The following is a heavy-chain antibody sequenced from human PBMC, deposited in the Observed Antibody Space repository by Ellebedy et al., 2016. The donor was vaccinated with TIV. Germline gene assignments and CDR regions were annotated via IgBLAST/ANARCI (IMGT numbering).Heavy chain of an antibody. CDR2: VNQDGSQK. CDR3: AKDGSYGDYAFPRHAFEM. CDR1: GFSFRSYW. Sequence: GGSLRLSCAGSGFSFRSYWMSWVRQDPGKGLEWVANVNQDGSQKYHLDSVKGRFTISRDNGKNSLFLQMNSLTVGDTAVYYCAKDGSYGDYAFPRHAFEMWGLGTMVTVSS. J-gene: IGHJ3*02. D-gene: IGHD4-17*01. V-gene: IGHV3-7*01.